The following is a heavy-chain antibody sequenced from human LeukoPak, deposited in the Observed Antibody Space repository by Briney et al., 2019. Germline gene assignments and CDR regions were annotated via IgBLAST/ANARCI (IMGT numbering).Heavy chain of an antibody. CDR1: GYTFTGYY. CDR3: ASPSYRTFYYFWSGYYGMDV. V-gene: IGHV1-2*02. Sequence: ASVKVSCKASGYTFTGYYMDWVRQAPGQGLEWMGWINPNSGGTNYAQKFQGRVTMTRDTSISTAYMELSRLRSDDTAVYYCASPSYRTFYYFWSGYYGMDVWGQGTTVTVCS. J-gene: IGHJ6*02. D-gene: IGHD3-3*01. CDR2: INPNSGGT.